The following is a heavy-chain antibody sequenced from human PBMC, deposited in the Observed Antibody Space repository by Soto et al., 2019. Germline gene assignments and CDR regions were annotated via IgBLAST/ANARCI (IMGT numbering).Heavy chain of an antibody. V-gene: IGHV4-30-2*01. CDR3: ASTEGSGSHGFSFDY. CDR2: IYHSGST. D-gene: IGHD3-10*01. CDR1: GGSISSGGYS. Sequence: SETLSLTCAVSGGSISSGGYSWSWIRQPPGKGLEWIGYIYHSGSTYYNPSLKSRVTISVDTSKNQFSLKLSSVTAADTAVYYCASTEGSGSHGFSFDYWGQGTLVTVSS. J-gene: IGHJ4*02.